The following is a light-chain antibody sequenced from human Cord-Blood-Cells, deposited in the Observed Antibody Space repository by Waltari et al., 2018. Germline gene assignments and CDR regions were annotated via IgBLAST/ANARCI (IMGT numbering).Light chain of an antibody. Sequence: DIQMTQSPSTLSASVGDRVTITCRASQSISSWLAWYQQKPGKAPKLLIYDASSLESGLPSRFSGSGSGTECTLTISSLQPDDFATYYCHRYNSYSLTFGPGTRVDIK. CDR3: HRYNSYSLT. CDR2: DAS. J-gene: IGKJ3*01. V-gene: IGKV1-5*01. CDR1: QSISSW.